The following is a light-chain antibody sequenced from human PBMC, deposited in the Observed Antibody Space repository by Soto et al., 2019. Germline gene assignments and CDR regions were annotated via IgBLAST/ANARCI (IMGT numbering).Light chain of an antibody. V-gene: IGKV1-5*01. J-gene: IGKJ4*01. Sequence: DIQMTQSPSTLSASVGDRVTITCRAIQSSSSWLAWYQQKPGKAPKLLIYDASSLESGVPSRFSGSGSGTEFTLTISSLQPDDFATYYCQQYNSYSLTFGGGTKVEIK. CDR3: QQYNSYSLT. CDR1: QSSSSW. CDR2: DAS.